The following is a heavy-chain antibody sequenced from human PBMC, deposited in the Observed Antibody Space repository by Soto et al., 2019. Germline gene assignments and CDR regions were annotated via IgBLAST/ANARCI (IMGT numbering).Heavy chain of an antibody. Sequence: SETLPLTCTVSGGSISSYYWSWILQPPGKGLEWIGYIYYSGSTNYNPSLKSRVTISVDTSKNQFSLKLSSVTAADTAVYYCARRYGSFFDIWGQGTMVTVSS. CDR1: GGSISSYY. CDR2: IYYSGST. V-gene: IGHV4-59*08. D-gene: IGHD3-10*01. J-gene: IGHJ3*02. CDR3: ARRYGSFFDI.